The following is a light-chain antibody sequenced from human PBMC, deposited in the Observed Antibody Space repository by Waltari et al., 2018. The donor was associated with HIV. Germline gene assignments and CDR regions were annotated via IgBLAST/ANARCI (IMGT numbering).Light chain of an antibody. CDR2: SNI. CDR3: SAWDASLGAWM. CDR1: TSNIGTNN. J-gene: IGLJ3*02. V-gene: IGLV1-44*01. Sequence: QSVLTQPPSASGTPGQRIIISCSGSTSNIGTNNVNWYQQLPGTTPRLLMRSNIQRPSGVPDRFSGSRSGTSASLAISGLQSEDEAYYYCSAWDASLGAWMFGGGTKLTVL.